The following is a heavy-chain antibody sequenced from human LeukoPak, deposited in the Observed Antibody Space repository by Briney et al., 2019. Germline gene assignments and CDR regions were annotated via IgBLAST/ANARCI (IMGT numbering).Heavy chain of an antibody. D-gene: IGHD6-13*01. CDR1: DGGITGYY. Sequence: PSETLSLTCSVSDGGITGYYWGWIRQPPGKGLEWIGHIYSASTNYNPSLKSRVTISVDTSKNQFSLRLNSVTAADTAVYYCVRGYSTSWTYYLDHWGQGALVTVSS. CDR3: VRGYSTSWTYYLDH. J-gene: IGHJ4*02. V-gene: IGHV4-59*01. CDR2: IYSAST.